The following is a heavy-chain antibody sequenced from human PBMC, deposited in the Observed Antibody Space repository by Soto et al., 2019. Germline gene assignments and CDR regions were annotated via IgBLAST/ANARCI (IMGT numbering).Heavy chain of an antibody. CDR1: GGTFSSYA. J-gene: IGHJ6*02. V-gene: IGHV1-69*01. CDR3: ARDIVVVPAAFISYYYYGMDV. CDR2: IIPIFGTA. D-gene: IGHD2-2*01. Sequence: QVQLVQSGAEVKKPGSSVKVSCKASGGTFSSYAISWVRQAPGQGLEWMGGIIPIFGTANYAQKFQGRVTITADESTSTAYMELSSLRSEDTAMYYCARDIVVVPAAFISYYYYGMDVWGQGTTVTVSS.